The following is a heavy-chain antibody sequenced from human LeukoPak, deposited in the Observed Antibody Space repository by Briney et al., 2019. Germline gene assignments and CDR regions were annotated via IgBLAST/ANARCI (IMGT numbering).Heavy chain of an antibody. J-gene: IGHJ4*02. CDR3: ARIHDYGDYLDY. V-gene: IGHV1-69*02. Sequence: SVKVSCKASGGTSSSYTISWVRQAPGQGLEWMGRIIPILGIANYAQKFQGRVTITADKSTSTAYMELSSLRSEDTAVYYCARIHDYGDYLDYWGQGTLVTVSS. CDR1: GGTSSSYT. CDR2: IIPILGIA. D-gene: IGHD4-17*01.